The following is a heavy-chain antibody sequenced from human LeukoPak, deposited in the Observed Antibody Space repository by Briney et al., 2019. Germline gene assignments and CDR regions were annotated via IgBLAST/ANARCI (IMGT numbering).Heavy chain of an antibody. J-gene: IGHJ4*02. Sequence: SETLSLTCTVSSGSLSNYYWTWIRQSPGTGLQWIGYIHYTGSTIYNPSLESRVSISIDTSRNQFSLNLDSVTAADTAVYYCMRHGLPDWNYDYWGQGILVTVSS. V-gene: IGHV4-59*08. CDR2: IHYTGST. CDR3: MRHGLPDWNYDY. D-gene: IGHD1-7*01. CDR1: SGSLSNYY.